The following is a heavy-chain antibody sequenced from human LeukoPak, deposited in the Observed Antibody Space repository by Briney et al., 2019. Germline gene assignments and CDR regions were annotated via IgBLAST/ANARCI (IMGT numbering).Heavy chain of an antibody. CDR2: IEPNSGGT. V-gene: IGHV1-2*02. CDR3: GRDENWGPDY. J-gene: IGHJ4*02. CDR1: GYTFTGHY. D-gene: IGHD7-27*01. Sequence: ASVKVSCKASGYTFTGHYMHWIRQAPGQGLEWMGWIEPNSGGTHYAQNFQGRLTISRDTSISTAYMGLSRLSADDTAMYCCGRDENWGPDYWGQGTLVTISS.